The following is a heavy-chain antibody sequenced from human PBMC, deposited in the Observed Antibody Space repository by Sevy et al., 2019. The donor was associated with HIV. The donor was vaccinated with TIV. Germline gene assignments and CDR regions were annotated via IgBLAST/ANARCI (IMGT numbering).Heavy chain of an antibody. CDR1: GFTFRTYG. CDR3: ARDLWCRSCRSSTCSQFDY. D-gene: IGHD2-2*01. V-gene: IGHV3-33*04. J-gene: IGHJ4*02. CDR2: LWNEGTYE. Sequence: RGCLRLSCAASGFTFRTYGMHWVRQGPGKGLERVALLWNEGTYEYYADSVKGRFTISRDNSKNTLFLQMNSLRAEDTAVYYCARDLWCRSCRSSTCSQFDYWGQGTVVSVSS.